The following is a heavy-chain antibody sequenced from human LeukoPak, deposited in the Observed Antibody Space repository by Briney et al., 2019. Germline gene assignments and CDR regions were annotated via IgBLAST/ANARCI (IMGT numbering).Heavy chain of an antibody. V-gene: IGHV3-21*01. CDR1: GFTFSSYS. J-gene: IGHJ4*02. CDR2: ISSSSSYI. Sequence: GGSLRLSCAAPGFTFSSYSMNWVRQAPGKGLEWVSSISSSSSYIYYADSVKGRFTISRDNAKNSLYLQMNSLRAEDTAVYYCARDQDLAVGLPWYFDYWGQGTLVTVSS. D-gene: IGHD6-19*01. CDR3: ARDQDLAVGLPWYFDY.